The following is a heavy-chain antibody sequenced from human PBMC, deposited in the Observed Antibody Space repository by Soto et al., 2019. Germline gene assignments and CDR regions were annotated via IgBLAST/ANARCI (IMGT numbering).Heavy chain of an antibody. CDR1: GGTFSSYA. CDR3: ARYGGYSGYDYSNWFDR. J-gene: IGHJ5*02. D-gene: IGHD5-12*01. Sequence: QVQLVQSGAEVKKPGSSVKVSCKASGGTFSSYAISWVRQAPGQGLEWMGGIIPIFGTANYAQKFQGRVTITADESTSTAYMELSSLRAEDTAVYYCARYGGYSGYDYSNWFDRWGQGTLVTVSS. V-gene: IGHV1-69*12. CDR2: IIPIFGTA.